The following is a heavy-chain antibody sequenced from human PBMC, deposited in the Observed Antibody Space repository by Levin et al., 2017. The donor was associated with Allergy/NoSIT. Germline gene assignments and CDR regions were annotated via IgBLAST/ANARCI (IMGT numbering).Heavy chain of an antibody. CDR3: ARDYYDSRGSYFWTFDY. CDR2: ISHSGST. CDR1: GGSVSSADCQ. D-gene: IGHD3-22*01. Sequence: SETLSLTCTVSGGSVSSADCQWTWIRQSPGKGLEWIGSISHSGSTYYNLSLKSRISISVDASKNQFSLKLSSVTASDTAVYYCARDYYDSRGSYFWTFDYWGQGSLVTVSS. V-gene: IGHV4-30-4*01. J-gene: IGHJ4*02.